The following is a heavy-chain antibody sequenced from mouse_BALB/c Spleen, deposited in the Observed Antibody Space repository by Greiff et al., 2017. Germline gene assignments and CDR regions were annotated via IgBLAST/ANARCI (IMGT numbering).Heavy chain of an antibody. CDR1: GFTFSSYT. CDR3: TKLIYYDYAGFDY. V-gene: IGHV5-6-4*01. CDR2: ISSGGSYT. Sequence: EVKLMESGGGLVKPGGSLKLSCAASGFTFSSYTMSWVRQTPEKRLEWVATISSGGSYTYYPDSVKGRFTISRDNAKNTLYLQMSSLKSEDTAMYYCTKLIYYDYAGFDYWGQGTTLTVSS. J-gene: IGHJ2*01. D-gene: IGHD2-4*01.